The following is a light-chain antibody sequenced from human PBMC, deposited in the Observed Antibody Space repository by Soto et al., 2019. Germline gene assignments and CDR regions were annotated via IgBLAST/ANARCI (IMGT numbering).Light chain of an antibody. V-gene: IGLV2-14*01. CDR2: DVR. CDR3: SSYTSSGTYV. J-gene: IGLJ1*01. CDR1: SSEVGGYNY. Sequence: QSVLAQPASVSGSPGQSITISCTGTSSEVGGYNYVSWYQQHPGKAPQVMIYDVRNRPSGVFYRFSASKFCNTASLTISWLQAEDEADYFCSSYTSSGTYVFGTGTKVTVL.